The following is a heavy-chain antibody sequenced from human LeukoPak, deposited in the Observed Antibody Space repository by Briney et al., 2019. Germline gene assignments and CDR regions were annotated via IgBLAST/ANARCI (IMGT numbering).Heavy chain of an antibody. CDR1: GFTFSTYG. D-gene: IGHD6-6*01. Sequence: PGRSLRLSCAASGFTFSTYGMHWVRQAPGKGLEWVAVIWYGGSNKYYADSVKGRFTISRDNAKNSLYLQMNSLRAEDMALYYCAKGFEAARGAFDIWGQGTMVTVSS. CDR3: AKGFEAARGAFDI. CDR2: IWYGGSNK. J-gene: IGHJ3*02. V-gene: IGHV3-33*03.